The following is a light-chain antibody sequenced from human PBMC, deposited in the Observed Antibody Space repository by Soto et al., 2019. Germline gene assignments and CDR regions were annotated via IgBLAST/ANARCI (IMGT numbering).Light chain of an antibody. J-gene: IGKJ1*01. V-gene: IGKV3-20*01. CDR2: GAS. CDR1: HIGSSSY. CDR3: QQYGNSPWT. Sequence: EIVLTQSPCTLAFSRWERSTLSFVASHIGSSSYLAWYQHRPGQAPRLLIFGASSRATGIPDRFSGTGSGTDFTLTISRLEPEDFAVYYCQQYGNSPWTFGQGTKVDIK.